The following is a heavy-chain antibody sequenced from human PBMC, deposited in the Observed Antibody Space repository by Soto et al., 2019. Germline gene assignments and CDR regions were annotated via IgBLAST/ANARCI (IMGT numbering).Heavy chain of an antibody. Sequence: EVQLVESGGGLVQPGGSLRLSCAASGFTFSTSWMHWVRQAAGKGLVWVSRIKSDASTTNYADSVTGRFTISRDNAKNTLYLQMDSLTVEDTAVYYCARGPTGWFGYDYWGQGTLVTVSS. CDR1: GFTFSTSW. CDR2: IKSDASTT. V-gene: IGHV3-74*01. J-gene: IGHJ4*02. D-gene: IGHD3-10*01. CDR3: ARGPTGWFGYDY.